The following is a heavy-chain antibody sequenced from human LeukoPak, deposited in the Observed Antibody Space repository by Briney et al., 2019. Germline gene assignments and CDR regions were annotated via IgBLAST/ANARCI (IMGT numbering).Heavy chain of an antibody. Sequence: PGGSLRLSCAASGFIFTNYGIHWVRQAPGKGLEWVAVVWYDGSLRYYADSVRGRFTISRDNAKNSLYLQMNSLRAEDTAVYYCARENLAAADDYWGQGTLVTVSS. CDR2: VWYDGSLR. CDR1: GFIFTNYG. J-gene: IGHJ4*02. V-gene: IGHV3-33*01. CDR3: ARENLAAADDY. D-gene: IGHD6-13*01.